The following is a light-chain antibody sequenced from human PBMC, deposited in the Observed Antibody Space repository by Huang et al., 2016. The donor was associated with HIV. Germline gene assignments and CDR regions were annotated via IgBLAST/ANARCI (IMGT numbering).Light chain of an antibody. J-gene: IGKJ1*01. CDR2: GAS. Sequence: DIQMTQSPSSLSASVGDRVTITCRASKSISSYLSWYQQKPGKAPRLLIYGASSLQSGVPARFSGSGSRTDFTLTISSVQPEDLAAYYCQQSYNTPWTFGQGTKVEIK. CDR1: KSISSY. CDR3: QQSYNTPWT. V-gene: IGKV1-39*01.